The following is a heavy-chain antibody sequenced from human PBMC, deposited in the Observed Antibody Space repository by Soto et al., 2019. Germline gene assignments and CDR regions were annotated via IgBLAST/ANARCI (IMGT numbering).Heavy chain of an antibody. CDR2: ITSGGMS. D-gene: IGHD6-19*01. Sequence: EVHLLESGGGLVQPGGSLRLLCAGSGCAFNDYAMTWVRQAPGKWLEWVSTITSGGMSFYGNTVQGRFTISRDNTESTVYLQMNSLRAEDTAVYHCARGDKFNSQSSGWANRFDYWGQGTLVTVSS. CDR1: GCAFNDYA. V-gene: IGHV3-23*01. J-gene: IGHJ4*02. CDR3: ARGDKFNSQSSGWANRFDY.